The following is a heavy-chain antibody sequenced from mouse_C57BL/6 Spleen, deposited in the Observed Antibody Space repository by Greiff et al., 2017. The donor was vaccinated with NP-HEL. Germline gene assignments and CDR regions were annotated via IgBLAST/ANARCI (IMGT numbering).Heavy chain of an antibody. CDR2: IYPSDSET. D-gene: IGHD3-2*02. V-gene: IGHV1-61*01. J-gene: IGHJ2*01. CDR1: GYTFTSYW. CDR3: AREAQATFYFDY. Sequence: QVQLQQSGAELVRPGSSVKLSCKASGYTFTSYWMDWVKQRPGQGLEWIGNIYPSDSETHYNQKFKDKATLTVDKSSSTAYMQLSSLTSEDSAVYYCAREAQATFYFDYWGQGTTLTVSS.